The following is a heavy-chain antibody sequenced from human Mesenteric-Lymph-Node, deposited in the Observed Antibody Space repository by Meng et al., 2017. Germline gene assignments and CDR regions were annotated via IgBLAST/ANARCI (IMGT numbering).Heavy chain of an antibody. CDR1: GGPISSDTYY. CDR2: IFYSGNT. Sequence: GSLRFSCTVLGGPISSDTYYWGWIRQPPGEGLEWIGSIFYSGNTYYNPSLQSRVAISTGTSKNQFSLKLTSVTAADMAVYYCARFSSRGRGVFDYWGQGTLVTVSS. D-gene: IGHD3-10*01. V-gene: IGHV4-39*07. J-gene: IGHJ4*02. CDR3: ARFSSRGRGVFDY.